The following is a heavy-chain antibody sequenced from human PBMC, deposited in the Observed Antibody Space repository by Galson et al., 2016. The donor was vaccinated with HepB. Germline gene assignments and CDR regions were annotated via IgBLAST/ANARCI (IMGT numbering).Heavy chain of an antibody. CDR3: ARPGEMATMTSGYAFDM. J-gene: IGHJ3*02. D-gene: IGHD5-24*01. V-gene: IGHV5-51*01. CDR2: IYPGDSDT. Sequence: QSGAEVTKPGESLKISCKGSGYSFTNYWIGWVRQMPGKGLEWMGIIYPGDSDTRYSPSFQGQVTISADKSISTAYLQWSSLKASDTAMYYCARPGEMATMTSGYAFDMWGQGTMVIVSS. CDR1: GYSFTNYW.